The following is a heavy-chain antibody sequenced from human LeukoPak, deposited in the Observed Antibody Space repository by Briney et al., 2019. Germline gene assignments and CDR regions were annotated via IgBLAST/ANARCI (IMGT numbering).Heavy chain of an antibody. CDR2: IYYSGST. V-gene: IGHV4-39*07. CDR1: GGSISSSSYY. D-gene: IGHD1-1*01. CDR3: ARDIKETGTTGSDY. J-gene: IGHJ4*02. Sequence: SETLSLTCTVSGGSISSSSYYWGWIRQPPGKGLEWIGSIYYSGSTYYNPSLKSRVTISVDTSKNQFSLKLSSVTAADTAVYYCARDIKETGTTGSDYWGQGTLVTVSS.